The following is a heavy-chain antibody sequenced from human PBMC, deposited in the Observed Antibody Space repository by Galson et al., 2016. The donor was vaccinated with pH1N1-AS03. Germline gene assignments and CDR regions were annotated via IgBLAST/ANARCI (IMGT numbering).Heavy chain of an antibody. Sequence: SVKVSCKASGYTFTDYYIHWVRQAPGQGLEWMGWINPTSGGSKFAQKFEGRVFMSRDTSTSTAYLELTRLKFDDTAVFYCARDGRGGYKGASAMDAWGQGTTVTVSS. J-gene: IGHJ6*02. V-gene: IGHV1-2*02. CDR3: ARDGRGGYKGASAMDA. CDR1: GYTFTDYY. D-gene: IGHD5-24*01. CDR2: INPTSGGS.